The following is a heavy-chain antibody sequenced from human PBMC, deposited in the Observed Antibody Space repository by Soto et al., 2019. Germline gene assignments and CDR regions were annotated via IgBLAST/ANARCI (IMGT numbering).Heavy chain of an antibody. D-gene: IGHD1-1*01. CDR3: AKDKEEMGTIPSGMDV. V-gene: IGHV3-74*01. J-gene: IGHJ6*02. CDR2: INSDGSTT. CDR1: GFTFSSYW. Sequence: GGSLRLSCVSSGFTFSSYWMHLVRQAPRKGLVWVSRINSDGSTTNYADSVKGRFTISRDNAKNTLYLQMNSLRAEDTAVYYCAKDKEEMGTIPSGMDVWGQGTTVTVSS.